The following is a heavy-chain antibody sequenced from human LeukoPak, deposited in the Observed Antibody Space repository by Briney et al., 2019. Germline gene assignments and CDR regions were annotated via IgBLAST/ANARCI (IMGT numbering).Heavy chain of an antibody. CDR1: GFTFSSYA. V-gene: IGHV3-23*01. CDR2: ISGSGGST. J-gene: IGHJ4*02. CDR3: AKGIVGATQRDY. D-gene: IGHD1-26*01. Sequence: PGGSLRLSCAASGFTFSSYAMSWVRQAPGKGLEWVSAISGSGGSTYYADSVKGRFTISRDNSKNTLYLHMNSLRAEDTAVYYCAKGIVGATQRDYWGQGTLVTVSS.